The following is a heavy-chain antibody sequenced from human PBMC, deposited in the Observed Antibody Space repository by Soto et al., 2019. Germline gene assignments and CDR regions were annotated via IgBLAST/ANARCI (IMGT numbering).Heavy chain of an antibody. J-gene: IGHJ4*02. D-gene: IGHD3-10*01. V-gene: IGHV1-69*01. CDR1: GGTFSSYA. CDR3: ARGMVRGVISRYYFDY. CDR2: IIPIFGTA. Sequence: QVQLVQSGAEVKKPGSSVKVSCKASGGTFSSYAISWVRQAPGQGLEWLGGIIPIFGTANYAQKVQGRVTITADESTSTAYMGLSSLRSEDTAVYYCARGMVRGVISRYYFDYWGQGTLVTVSS.